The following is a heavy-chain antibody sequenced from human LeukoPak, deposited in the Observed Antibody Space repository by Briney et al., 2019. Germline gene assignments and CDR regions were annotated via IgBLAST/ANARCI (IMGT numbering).Heavy chain of an antibody. J-gene: IGHJ4*02. Sequence: GGSLRLSCAASGFSFSSYSMNWVRQAPGKGLEWVSYISSSSTSIFYADSVRGRFTISRDNAENSLYLQMNSLRAEDTAVYYCASDRRKHDCWGQGTLVTVSS. CDR3: ASDRRKHDC. CDR1: GFSFSSYS. V-gene: IGHV3-48*04. CDR2: ISSSSTSI.